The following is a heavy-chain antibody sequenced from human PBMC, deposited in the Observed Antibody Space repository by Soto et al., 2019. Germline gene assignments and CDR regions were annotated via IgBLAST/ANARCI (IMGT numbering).Heavy chain of an antibody. CDR3: ARGGYYGSGSILAYYYYGMDV. D-gene: IGHD3-10*01. Sequence: ETLSPTSALYARSFSAYYSSWIRPPPGKGLEWIGEINHSGSTNYNPSLKSRATISVDTSKNQFSLKLSSVTAADTAVYYCARGGYYGSGSILAYYYYGMDVWGQGNTVTVSS. CDR1: ARSFSAYY. J-gene: IGHJ6*02. V-gene: IGHV4-34*01. CDR2: INHSGST.